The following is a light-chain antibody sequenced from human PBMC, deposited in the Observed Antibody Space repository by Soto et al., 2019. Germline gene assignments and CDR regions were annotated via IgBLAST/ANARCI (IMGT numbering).Light chain of an antibody. CDR2: EGT. J-gene: IGLJ1*01. V-gene: IGLV2-23*01. Sequence: QSVLTQPASVSGSPGQSITISCTGTNNLVCWYQQPPGKAPKVVLYEGTKRPSGVSNRFSGSNSGSTASLTISGLQAEDEAHYFCCAYVGARSYVFGPGTKVTVL. CDR3: CAYVGARSYV. CDR1: NNL.